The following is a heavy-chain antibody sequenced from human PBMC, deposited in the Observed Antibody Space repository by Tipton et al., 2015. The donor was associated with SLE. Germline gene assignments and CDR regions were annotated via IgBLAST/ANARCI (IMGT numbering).Heavy chain of an antibody. V-gene: IGHV3-48*03. Sequence: SLRLSCAASGFTFSSYEMNWVRQAPGKGLEWVSYISSSGSTIYYADSVKGRFTISRDNAKNSLYLQMNSLRAEDTAVYYCARVSRFLEWFDAFDIWGQGTMVTVSS. D-gene: IGHD3-3*01. CDR3: ARVSRFLEWFDAFDI. CDR2: ISSSGSTI. J-gene: IGHJ3*02. CDR1: GFTFSSYE.